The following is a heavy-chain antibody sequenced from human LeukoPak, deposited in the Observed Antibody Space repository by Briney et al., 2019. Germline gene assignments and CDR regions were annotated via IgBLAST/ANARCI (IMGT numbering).Heavy chain of an antibody. V-gene: IGHV4-4*07. CDR3: ARDQWAYCSSTSCYPFDY. J-gene: IGHJ4*02. CDR2: IYTRGST. Sequence: SETLSLTCTVSGGSISSYYWSWIRQPAGKGLEWIGRIYTRGSTNYSPSLKSRATMSIDTSKNQFSLKLSSVTAADTAVYYCARDQWAYCSSTSCYPFDYWGQGTLVTVSS. D-gene: IGHD2-2*01. CDR1: GGSISSYY.